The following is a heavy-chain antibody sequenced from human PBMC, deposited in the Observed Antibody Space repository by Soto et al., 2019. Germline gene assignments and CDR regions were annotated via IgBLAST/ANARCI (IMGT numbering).Heavy chain of an antibody. J-gene: IGHJ4*02. D-gene: IGHD6-19*01. V-gene: IGHV4-30-2*01. CDR2: VTHSGTA. Sequence: SETLSLTCAASGGSIDSGAFYLSWIRQQPGKGLVWIGYVTHSGTAYSIPSLNGRLTLSVDSSQTQFSLKLTSVTAADSAFYYCARIHWAQSSLDYWGRGILVTVSS. CDR1: GGSIDSGAFY. CDR3: ARIHWAQSSLDY.